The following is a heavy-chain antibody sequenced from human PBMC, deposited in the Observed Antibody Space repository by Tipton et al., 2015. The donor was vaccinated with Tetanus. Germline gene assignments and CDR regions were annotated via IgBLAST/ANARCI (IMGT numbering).Heavy chain of an antibody. CDR1: GFIFGSYG. CDR2: ITGGEGNT. J-gene: IGHJ3*02. V-gene: IGHV3-23*01. D-gene: IGHD6-25*01. CDR3: AKSASGCSSCYRDGFDI. Sequence: SLRLSCAASGFIFGSYGMSWVRQAPGRGLEWVSTITGGEGNTHYADSVKGRFTISRDNSRNTLSLQMSNLRADDTAVCYCAKSASGCSSCYRDGFDIWGHGTMVTVSS.